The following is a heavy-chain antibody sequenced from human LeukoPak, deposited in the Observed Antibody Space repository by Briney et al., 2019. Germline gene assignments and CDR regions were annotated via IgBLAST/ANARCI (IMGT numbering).Heavy chain of an antibody. CDR1: VGSISSYY. CDR2: IYYSGST. D-gene: IGHD5-24*01. V-gene: IGHV4-59*08. Sequence: SETLSLTCTVSVGSISSYYWSWIRQPPGKGLEWIGYIYYSGSTKYNPSLKSRVTISVDTSKNQFSLKLRSVTAADTAVYYCARGARAGYNLEPFDYWGQGTLVTVSS. CDR3: ARGARAGYNLEPFDY. J-gene: IGHJ4*02.